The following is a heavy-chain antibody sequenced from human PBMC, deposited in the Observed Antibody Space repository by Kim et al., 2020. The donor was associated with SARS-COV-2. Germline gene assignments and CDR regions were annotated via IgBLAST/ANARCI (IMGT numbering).Heavy chain of an antibody. Sequence: GGSLRLSCAASGFFVSGNYMSWVRQSARKGLEWVAVIYIGGNTFYADSVKGRFTISRDNSKNTLYLQMSSLRAEDTAVYYCAETGTLGFGAGTYSPPNSWGQETLVTVSS. J-gene: IGHJ4*02. CDR3: AETGTLGFGAGTYSPPNS. CDR2: IYIGGNT. D-gene: IGHD3-10*01. V-gene: IGHV3-66*01. CDR1: GFFVSGNY.